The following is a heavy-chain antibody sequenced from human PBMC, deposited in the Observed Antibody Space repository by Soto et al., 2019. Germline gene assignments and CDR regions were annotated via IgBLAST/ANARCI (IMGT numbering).Heavy chain of an antibody. V-gene: IGHV4-30-4*01. CDR2: IYYSGST. CDR3: ARDSSGYYSGFDY. J-gene: IGHJ4*02. CDR1: GGSISSGDYY. D-gene: IGHD3-22*01. Sequence: QVQLQESGPGLVKPSQTLSLTCTVSGGSISSGDYYWSWIHQPPGKGLEWIGYIYYSGSTYYNPSLKSRVTISVDTSKNQFSLKLSSVTAADTAVYYCARDSSGYYSGFDYWGQGTLVTVSS.